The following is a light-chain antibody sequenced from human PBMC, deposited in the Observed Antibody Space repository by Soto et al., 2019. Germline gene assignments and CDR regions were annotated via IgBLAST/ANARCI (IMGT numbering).Light chain of an antibody. CDR1: QSVSSSY. J-gene: IGKJ1*01. Sequence: IVLTQSPATLSSSPGERATLSCGASQSVSSSYVAWYQQKPGQAPRLLIFDASNRATGIPARFSGSGSGTEFTLTISSLQPDDVATYYCQQYNNFRWTFGQGTKVDIK. CDR3: QQYNNFRWT. V-gene: IGKV3D-7*01. CDR2: DAS.